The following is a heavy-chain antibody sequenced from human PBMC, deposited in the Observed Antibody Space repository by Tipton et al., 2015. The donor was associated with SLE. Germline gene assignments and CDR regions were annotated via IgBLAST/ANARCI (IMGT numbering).Heavy chain of an antibody. CDR3: ARADWSGYLFGY. CDR1: GGSISGYY. D-gene: IGHD3-3*01. Sequence: TLSLTCTVSGGSISGYYWSWVRQPPGKGLEWIGYISFSGLTNYNPSVRSRVSTSMDTSKNQFSLQMSSVTAADTAVYYCARADWSGYLFGYWGQGTLVTVSS. J-gene: IGHJ4*02. CDR2: ISFSGLT. V-gene: IGHV4-59*01.